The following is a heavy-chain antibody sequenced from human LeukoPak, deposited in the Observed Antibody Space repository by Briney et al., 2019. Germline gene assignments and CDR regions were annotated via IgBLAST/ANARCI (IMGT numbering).Heavy chain of an antibody. Sequence: PGGSLRLSCAASGFTFSSYGMHWIRQAPGKGLEWVSYISSSGSTIYYADSVKGRFTISRDNAKNSLYLQMNSLRAEDTAVYYCARDLSWELPNLSYGMDVWGQGTTVTVSS. CDR2: ISSSGSTI. D-gene: IGHD1-26*01. CDR3: ARDLSWELPNLSYGMDV. J-gene: IGHJ6*02. V-gene: IGHV3-48*04. CDR1: GFTFSSYG.